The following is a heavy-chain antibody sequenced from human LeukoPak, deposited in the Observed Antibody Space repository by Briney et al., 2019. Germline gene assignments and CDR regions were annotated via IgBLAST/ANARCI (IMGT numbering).Heavy chain of an antibody. CDR2: TYYRSKWYN. CDR1: GDSVSSNSAA. CDR3: ARHLANVRWGVNPRWFDP. V-gene: IGHV6-1*01. J-gene: IGHJ5*02. Sequence: SQTLSLTCAISGDSVSSNSAAWNWIRQSPSRGLEWLGRTYYRSKWYNDYAVSVKSRITINPDTSKNQFSLQLSSVTAADTAVYYCARHLANVRWGVNPRWFDPWGQGTLVTVSS. D-gene: IGHD3-10*02.